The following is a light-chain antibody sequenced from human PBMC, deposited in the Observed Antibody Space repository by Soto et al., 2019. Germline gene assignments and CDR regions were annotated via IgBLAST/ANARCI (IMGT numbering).Light chain of an antibody. CDR1: QSVSSSY. CDR2: GAS. V-gene: IGKV3-20*01. CDR3: QQYGSWYT. Sequence: IVLTQSPGTLSLSPGERATLSCRASQSVSSSYLAWYQQKPGQAPRLLIYGASSRATGIPDRFSGSGSGTDFTLTISRLEPEDFEVYYCQQYGSWYTFGQGTKVDIK. J-gene: IGKJ2*01.